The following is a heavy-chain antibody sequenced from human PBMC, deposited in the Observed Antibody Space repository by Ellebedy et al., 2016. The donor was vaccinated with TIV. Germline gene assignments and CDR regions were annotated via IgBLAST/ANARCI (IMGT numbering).Heavy chain of an antibody. V-gene: IGHV1-3*04. CDR3: AGGTSNWFDA. CDR1: GYSFTSYP. J-gene: IGHJ5*02. CDR2: INTVNDNT. Sequence: AASVKVSCKSSGYSFTSYPTHWVRQAPGQSLEWMGWINTVNDNTRHLQKFQGRVALTRDSSAVVAYMVLSGLTSDDTALYFCAGGTSNWFDAWGQGTLVTVSS.